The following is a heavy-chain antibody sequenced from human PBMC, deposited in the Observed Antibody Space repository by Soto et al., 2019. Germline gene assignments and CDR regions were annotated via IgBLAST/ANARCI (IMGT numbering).Heavy chain of an antibody. CDR3: ARDGVDTATGYYYGMDV. CDR2: ISAYNGNT. J-gene: IGHJ6*02. CDR1: GYTFTSYG. D-gene: IGHD5-18*01. Sequence: QVQRVQSGAEVKKPGASVKVSCKASGYTFTSYGISWVRQAPGQGLEWMGWISAYNGNTNYAQKLQGRVTMTTDTSTSTGYMELRSLRSDDTAVYYCARDGVDTATGYYYGMDVWGQGTTVTVSS. V-gene: IGHV1-18*01.